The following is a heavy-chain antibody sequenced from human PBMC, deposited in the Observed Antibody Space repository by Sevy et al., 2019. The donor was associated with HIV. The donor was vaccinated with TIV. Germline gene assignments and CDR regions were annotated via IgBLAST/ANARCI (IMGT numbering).Heavy chain of an antibody. D-gene: IGHD3-3*01. V-gene: IGHV3-33*01. Sequence: GGSLRLSCAASGFTFRSYNMHWVRLAPGKGMEWVAAIWSDGGNKFYAESVKGRFTISRDNSKNTVSLQMNSLRAEDTAVYYCARAAYDFWSGYYGNFDYWGQGTLVTVSS. CDR2: IWSDGGNK. CDR3: ARAAYDFWSGYYGNFDY. J-gene: IGHJ4*02. CDR1: GFTFRSYN.